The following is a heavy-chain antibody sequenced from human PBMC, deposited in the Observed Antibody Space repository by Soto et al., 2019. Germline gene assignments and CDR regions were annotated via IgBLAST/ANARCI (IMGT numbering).Heavy chain of an antibody. Sequence: LETLPVTCTVEGGKFIGHDWRWIRQPPGKGLEWIGEINHSGSTNYNPSLKSRVTISVDTSKNQFSLKLSSVTAADTAVYYCARGKYSSSSYNWFDPCGQGTLVTVSS. CDR1: GGKFIGHD. CDR3: ARGKYSSSSYNWFDP. V-gene: IGHV4-34*01. D-gene: IGHD6-6*01. J-gene: IGHJ5*02. CDR2: INHSGST.